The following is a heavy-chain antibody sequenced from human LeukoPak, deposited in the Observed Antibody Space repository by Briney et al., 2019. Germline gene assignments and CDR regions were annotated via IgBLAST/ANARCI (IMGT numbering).Heavy chain of an antibody. J-gene: IGHJ3*01. CDR3: ARDVAAGSDSAFDV. CDR2: TRRKARSYST. CDR1: GFIGSDYH. V-gene: IGHV3-72*01. D-gene: IGHD6-25*01. Sequence: GGSLRLSCAASGFIGSDYHMDWVRQAPGKGLEWVGRTRRKARSYSTEYAASVKGRFTISRDDSKNLVFLQMNSLKTEDTALYYCARDVAAGSDSAFDVWGQGTMVTVSS.